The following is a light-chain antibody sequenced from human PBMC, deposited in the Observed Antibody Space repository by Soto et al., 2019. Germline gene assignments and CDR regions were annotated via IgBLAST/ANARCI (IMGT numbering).Light chain of an antibody. Sequence: EIVLTQSPGTLSLSPGERVTLSCRASQSVRSSYLAWYQQKPGQAPRLLIFGASSRATGIPDRFSGSGSGTDFTLTISRLEPEDFAVYYCQQYGSSPQITFGPGTKVDI. CDR3: QQYGSSPQIT. CDR2: GAS. J-gene: IGKJ3*01. V-gene: IGKV3-20*01. CDR1: QSVRSSY.